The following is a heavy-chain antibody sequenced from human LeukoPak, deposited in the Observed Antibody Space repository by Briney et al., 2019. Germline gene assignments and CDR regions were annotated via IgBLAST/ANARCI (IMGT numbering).Heavy chain of an antibody. Sequence: ASVKVSCKASGYTFTSCYIHWVRQAPGQGLEWMGIINPSGGSTTYAQKFQGRVIMTSDMSTSTVYMDLSSLRAEDTAVYYCARDSNPVGATNDIDYWGQGTLVTVSS. CDR1: GYTFTSCY. CDR3: ARDSNPVGATNDIDY. CDR2: INPSGGST. J-gene: IGHJ4*02. V-gene: IGHV1-46*01. D-gene: IGHD1-26*01.